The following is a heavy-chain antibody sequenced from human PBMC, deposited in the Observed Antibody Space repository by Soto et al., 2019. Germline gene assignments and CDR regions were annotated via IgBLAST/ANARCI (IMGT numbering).Heavy chain of an antibody. V-gene: IGHV4-59*01. Sequence: SETLSLTCPFSGGSISSYYWSWIRQPPGKGLEWIGYIYYSGSTNYNPSLKSRVTISVDTSKNQFSLKLSSVTAAGTAVYYCARALILTGYYIHDAFDIWGQGTMVTVSS. J-gene: IGHJ3*02. D-gene: IGHD3-9*01. CDR2: IYYSGST. CDR1: GGSISSYY. CDR3: ARALILTGYYIHDAFDI.